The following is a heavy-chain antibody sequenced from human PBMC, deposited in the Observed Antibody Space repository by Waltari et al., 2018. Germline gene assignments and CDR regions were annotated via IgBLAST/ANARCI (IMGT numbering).Heavy chain of an antibody. CDR3: AKDSSGWHFYGMDV. J-gene: IGHJ6*02. Sequence: QEQLVESGGGVVQPGRSLRLSCAASAFTFSIYGMPWVRQAPGKGLEWVAVISYDGTNQDYAESVKGRFTISRDNSKNTLYLQMNSLRAEDTAVYYCAKDSSGWHFYGMDVWGQGTTVTVS. CDR2: ISYDGTNQ. CDR1: AFTFSIYG. V-gene: IGHV3-30*18. D-gene: IGHD6-19*01.